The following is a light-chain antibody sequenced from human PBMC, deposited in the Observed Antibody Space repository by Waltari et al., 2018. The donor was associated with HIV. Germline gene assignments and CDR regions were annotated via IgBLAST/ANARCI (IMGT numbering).Light chain of an antibody. CDR1: KLGEKY. CDR2: QDN. J-gene: IGLJ3*02. Sequence: SYELTQPPSVSVSPGQTVSITCSGDKLGEKYACWYQQRPGQSPLLVIYQDNQRPSGIPEGFSGSNSGNTATLTISGTQAMDEADYYCQTWDSNTGVFGGGTKLTVL. CDR3: QTWDSNTGV. V-gene: IGLV3-1*01.